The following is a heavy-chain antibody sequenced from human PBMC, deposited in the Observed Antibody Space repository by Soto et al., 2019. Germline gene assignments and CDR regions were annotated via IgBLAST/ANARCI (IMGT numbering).Heavy chain of an antibody. CDR1: GYTFTSYG. CDR3: AREAPPEDY. J-gene: IGHJ4*02. V-gene: IGHV1-58*02. CDR2: IVVGSGNT. Sequence: SLKVACKASGYTFTSYGISWVRQARGQRLEWIGWIVVGSGNTNYAQKFQERVTMTRDTSTSTAYMELRSLRSEDTAVYFCAREAPPEDYWGQGTLVTVSS.